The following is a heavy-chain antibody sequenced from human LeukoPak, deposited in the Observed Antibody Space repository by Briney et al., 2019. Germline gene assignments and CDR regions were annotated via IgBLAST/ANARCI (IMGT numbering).Heavy chain of an antibody. J-gene: IGHJ4*02. Sequence: GGSLRLSCAASGFTFNNYAMSWVRQAPGKGLEWVSVISGSGSNTYYADSVKGRFTISRDNSENTLYLQMNSLRAEDTAIYYSAKSFDYDVLTGQDYWGQGTLVTVSS. V-gene: IGHV3-23*01. CDR3: AKSFDYDVLTGQDY. CDR1: GFTFNNYA. CDR2: ISGSGSNT. D-gene: IGHD3-9*01.